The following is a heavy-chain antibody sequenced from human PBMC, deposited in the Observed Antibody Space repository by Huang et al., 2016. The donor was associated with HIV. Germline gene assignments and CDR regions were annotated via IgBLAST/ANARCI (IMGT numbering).Heavy chain of an antibody. CDR2: STPICGTA. V-gene: IGHV1-69*01. D-gene: IGHD6-6*01. Sequence: QVQLVQSGAEVKKPGSSVKVSCKASGGTFSTYAISWVRQAPGQGLEWMGGSTPICGTANYAQKFQGTVTITADEFTSTAYMELSSLRSEDTALYYCARGRTRSSLYDSYYGLDVWGQGTTVTVSS. J-gene: IGHJ6*02. CDR3: ARGRTRSSLYDSYYGLDV. CDR1: GGTFSTYA.